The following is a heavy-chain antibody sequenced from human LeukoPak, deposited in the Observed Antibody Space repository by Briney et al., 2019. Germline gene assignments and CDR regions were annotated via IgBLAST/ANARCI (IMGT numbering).Heavy chain of an antibody. CDR2: IYYSGST. CDR3: AREGGSWYKTNWYFDL. V-gene: IGHV4-59*01. J-gene: IGHJ2*01. D-gene: IGHD6-13*01. CDR1: GGSISSYY. Sequence: SETLSLTCTVSGGSISSYYWSWIRQPPGKGLEWIGYIYYSGSTNYKPSLKSRVTISVDTSKNQFSLKLSSVTAADTAVYYCAREGGSWYKTNWYFDLWGRGTLVTVSS.